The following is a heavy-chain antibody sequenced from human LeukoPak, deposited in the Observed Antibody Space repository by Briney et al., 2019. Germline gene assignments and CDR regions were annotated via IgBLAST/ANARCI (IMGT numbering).Heavy chain of an antibody. Sequence: PSQTLSLTCTVSGGSISSGSYYWSWIRQPAGKGLEWIGRIYTSGSTNYNPSLKSRVTISVDKSKNQFSLKLSSVTAADTAVYYCAAERLRGIAAAGNTYYFDYWGQGTLVTVSS. CDR3: AAERLRGIAAAGNTYYFDY. J-gene: IGHJ4*02. V-gene: IGHV4-61*02. CDR2: IYTSGST. CDR1: GGSISSGSYY. D-gene: IGHD6-13*01.